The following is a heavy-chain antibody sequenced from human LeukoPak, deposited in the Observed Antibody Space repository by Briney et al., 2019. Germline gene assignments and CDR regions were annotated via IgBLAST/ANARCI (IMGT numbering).Heavy chain of an antibody. Sequence: GGSLRLSCAASGFTFTNYAMNWVRQAPGKRLEWVSSITSNARDTYFADSVKGRFTISRDNAKNLLFLQMNSLRADDTAVYHCLMSLTAHYYHGVDVWGQGTPVTVSS. CDR3: LMSLTAHYYHGVDV. J-gene: IGHJ6*02. D-gene: IGHD2-21*02. CDR2: ITSNARDT. CDR1: GFTFTNYA. V-gene: IGHV3-21*01.